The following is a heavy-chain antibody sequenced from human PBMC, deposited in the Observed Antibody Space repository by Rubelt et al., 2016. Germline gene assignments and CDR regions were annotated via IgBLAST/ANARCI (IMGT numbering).Heavy chain of an antibody. CDR2: ISSSSSYT. V-gene: IGHV3-11*06. CDR1: GFTFSDYY. Sequence: VQLVESGGGLVQPGRSLRLSCAASGFTFSDYYMSWIRQAPGKGLEWVSYISSSSSYTNYADSVKGRFTMSRDNAKNSRYLQMNSLRVEETAGYYCARDAGWELLSGMYFDYWGQGTLVTVSS. CDR3: ARDAGWELLSGMYFDY. D-gene: IGHD1-26*01. J-gene: IGHJ4*02.